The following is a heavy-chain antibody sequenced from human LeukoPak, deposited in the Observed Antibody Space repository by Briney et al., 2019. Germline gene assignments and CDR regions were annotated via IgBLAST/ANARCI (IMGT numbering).Heavy chain of an antibody. CDR1: GFTFSSYS. J-gene: IGHJ6*03. CDR2: ISSSSSYI. V-gene: IGHV3-21*01. CDR3: ARVLITTPIYYYYMDV. D-gene: IGHD4-11*01. Sequence: GGSLRLSCAASGFTFSSYSMNWVRQAPGKGLEWVSSISSSSSYIYYADSVKGRFTISRDNAKNSLYLQMNSLRAEDTAVYYCARVLITTPIYYYYMDVWGKGTTVTVSS.